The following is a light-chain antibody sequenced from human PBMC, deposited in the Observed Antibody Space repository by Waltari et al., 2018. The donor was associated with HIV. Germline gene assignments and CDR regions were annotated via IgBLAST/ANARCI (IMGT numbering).Light chain of an antibody. Sequence: EIVLTQFPATLSLSPGKRVTLSCRASQSVSTYLSLYQQKPGQAPRLLIYDASTRAAGIPARFSGGGSGTDFTLTISSLETEDFAVYYCQQRSNWPPAYTFGQGTKLEIK. CDR2: DAS. CDR1: QSVSTY. V-gene: IGKV3-11*01. CDR3: QQRSNWPPAYT. J-gene: IGKJ2*01.